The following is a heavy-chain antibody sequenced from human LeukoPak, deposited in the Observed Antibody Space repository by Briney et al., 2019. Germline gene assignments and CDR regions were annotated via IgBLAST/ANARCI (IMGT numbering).Heavy chain of an antibody. J-gene: IGHJ6*02. CDR2: IYYSGST. D-gene: IGHD3-22*01. V-gene: IGHV4-39*07. CDR1: GGSISSTNYY. Sequence: SETLSLTCPVSGGSISSTNYYWGWIRQPPGKGLEWIGSIYYSGSTYYNPSLKSRVTISVDTSKNQFSLKLSSVTAADTAVYYCARDHLYYYDSSGHGTYYYYGMDVWGQGTTVTVSS. CDR3: ARDHLYYYDSSGHGTYYYYGMDV.